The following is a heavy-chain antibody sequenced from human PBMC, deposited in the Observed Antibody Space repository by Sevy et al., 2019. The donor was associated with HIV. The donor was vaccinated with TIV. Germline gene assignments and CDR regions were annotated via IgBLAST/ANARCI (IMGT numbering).Heavy chain of an antibody. CDR2: ISSSSSYI. CDR3: ARDGQNSGEYDFWSAPGEYYYYGMDV. J-gene: IGHJ6*02. CDR1: GLTFSSYS. D-gene: IGHD3-3*01. V-gene: IGHV3-21*01. Sequence: GGSLRLSCAASGLTFSSYSMNWVRQAPGKGLEWVSSISSSSSYIYYADSVKGRFTISRDNAKNSLYLQMNSLRAEDTAVYYCARDGQNSGEYDFWSAPGEYYYYGMDVWGQGTTVTVSS.